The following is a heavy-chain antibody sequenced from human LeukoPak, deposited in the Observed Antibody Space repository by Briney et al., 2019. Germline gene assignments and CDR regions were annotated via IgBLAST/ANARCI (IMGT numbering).Heavy chain of an antibody. Sequence: GGSLRLSCAASGFTFSSYAMSWVRQAPGKGLEWVSSISGSDDSTYYADSVKGRITISRDNAKNSLYLQMNSLRAEDTAVYYCANTRYSSSWYYFDYWGQGTLVTVSS. J-gene: IGHJ4*02. CDR3: ANTRYSSSWYYFDY. V-gene: IGHV3-23*01. CDR2: ISGSDDST. D-gene: IGHD6-13*01. CDR1: GFTFSSYA.